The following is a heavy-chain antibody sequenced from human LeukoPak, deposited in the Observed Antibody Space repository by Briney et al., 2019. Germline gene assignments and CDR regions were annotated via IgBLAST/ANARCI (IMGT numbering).Heavy chain of an antibody. CDR2: INHSGST. Sequence: KPSETQFPTCAVYGGSFSDYYWSWMRQPPGKGLEWIGEINHSGSTNYNPSLQSRVTISVDTSKNQFSLKLSSVTAADTAVYYCAYSSGYQQHWGQGTLVTDSS. CDR3: AYSSGYQQH. J-gene: IGHJ1*01. CDR1: GGSFSDYY. V-gene: IGHV4-34*01. D-gene: IGHD3-22*01.